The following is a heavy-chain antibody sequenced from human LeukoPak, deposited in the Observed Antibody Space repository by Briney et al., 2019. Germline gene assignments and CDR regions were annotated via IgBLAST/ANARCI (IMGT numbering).Heavy chain of an antibody. J-gene: IGHJ4*02. CDR2: IYYSGST. CDR3: ARATGLDFDS. CDR1: GGSISSYY. D-gene: IGHD3/OR15-3a*01. V-gene: IGHV4-59*01. Sequence: SETLSLTCTVSGGSISSYYWSWIRQPPGKGLEWIGYIYYSGSTNYNPSLKSRVTISVDTSKNQFSLKLSSVTAADTAVYYCARATGLDFDSWGQGTLVTVSS.